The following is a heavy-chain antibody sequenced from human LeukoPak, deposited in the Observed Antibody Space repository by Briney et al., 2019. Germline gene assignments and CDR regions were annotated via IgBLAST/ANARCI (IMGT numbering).Heavy chain of an antibody. CDR2: ISTSGST. J-gene: IGHJ4*02. CDR1: GGSISSYY. D-gene: IGHD6-19*01. Sequence: SETLSLTCTVSGGSISSYYWSWIRQPAGKGLEWIWRISTSGSTNYNPSLKTRVNMSVDTSKNQFSLKLSSVTAADTAVYYCARDFHSSGPKYYFDYWGQGTLVTVSS. CDR3: ARDFHSSGPKYYFDY. V-gene: IGHV4-4*07.